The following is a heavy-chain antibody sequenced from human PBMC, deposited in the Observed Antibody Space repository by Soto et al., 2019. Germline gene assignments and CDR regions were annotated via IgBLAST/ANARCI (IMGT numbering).Heavy chain of an antibody. V-gene: IGHV3-30-3*01. Sequence: LRLSCAASGFTFSSYAMHWVRQAPGKGLEWVAVISYDGSNKYYADSVKGRFTISRDNSKNTLYLQMNSLRAEDTAVYYCARDKDMIVGLDAFDIWGQGTMVTVSS. D-gene: IGHD3-22*01. CDR3: ARDKDMIVGLDAFDI. CDR2: ISYDGSNK. J-gene: IGHJ3*02. CDR1: GFTFSSYA.